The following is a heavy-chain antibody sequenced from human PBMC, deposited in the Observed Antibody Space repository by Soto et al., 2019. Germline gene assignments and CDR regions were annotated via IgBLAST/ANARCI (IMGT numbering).Heavy chain of an antibody. CDR2: IIPIFGTA. D-gene: IGHD2-15*01. CDR3: ARDRVPIAATGYYYYGMDV. Sequence: SVKVSCKASGGTFSSYAISWVRQAPGQGLEWMGGIIPIFGTANYAQKFQGRVTITADKSTSTAYMELSSLRSEDTAVYYCARDRVPIAATGYYYYGMDVWGQGTTVTVSS. CDR1: GGTFSSYA. V-gene: IGHV1-69*06. J-gene: IGHJ6*02.